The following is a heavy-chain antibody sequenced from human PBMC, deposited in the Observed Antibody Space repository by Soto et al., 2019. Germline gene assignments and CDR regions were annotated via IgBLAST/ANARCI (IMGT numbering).Heavy chain of an antibody. CDR1: GFTFGSYE. V-gene: IGHV3-48*03. J-gene: IGHJ4*02. CDR2: ISSSGSTI. Sequence: PGGSLRLSCAASGFTFGSYEMNWVRQAPGKGLEWGSYISSSGSTIYYADSVKGRFTISRDNAKNSLSLQMISMRAEDTAVYYCARDLGIARGTIPTNRRAWYYFDYWGQGTLVTVSS. CDR3: ARDLGIARGTIPTNRRAWYYFDY. D-gene: IGHD6-13*01.